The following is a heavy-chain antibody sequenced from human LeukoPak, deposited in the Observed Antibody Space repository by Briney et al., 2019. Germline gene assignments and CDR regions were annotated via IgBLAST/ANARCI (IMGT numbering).Heavy chain of an antibody. CDR2: IYTTGTT. CDR1: SGSISSYH. V-gene: IGHV4-4*07. D-gene: IGHD1-26*01. J-gene: IGHJ4*02. CDR3: GRQGYTGSHYFIDF. Sequence: SETLSLTCTVSSGSISSYHWGWVRQPPGKGLEWIGRIYTTGTTHCNPSLKSRLTMSVDTSTNQFSLNLTSVTAADTAVYYCGRQGYTGSHYFIDFWSQGTLVAVS.